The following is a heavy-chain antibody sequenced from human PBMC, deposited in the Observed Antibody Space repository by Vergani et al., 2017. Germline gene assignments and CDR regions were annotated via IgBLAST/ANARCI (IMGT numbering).Heavy chain of an antibody. Sequence: QVQLVQSGAEVKKPGASVKVSCKASGYTFTGYYMHWVRQAAGQGLEWMGWINPNSGGTNYAQKFQGRVTMTRDTSISTAYMALSRLRSDDTAVEYCARPGYSSSHALSYWGQGTLVTVSS. CDR1: GYTFTGYY. J-gene: IGHJ4*02. V-gene: IGHV1-2*02. CDR2: INPNSGGT. CDR3: ARPGYSSSHALSY. D-gene: IGHD6-13*01.